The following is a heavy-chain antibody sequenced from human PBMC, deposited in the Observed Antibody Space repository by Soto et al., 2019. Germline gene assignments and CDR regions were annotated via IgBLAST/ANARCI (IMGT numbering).Heavy chain of an antibody. CDR2: TSAYNGNT. CDR3: ARDHRGEIADRMEYYYYGMDV. Sequence: GASVKVSCKASGYTFTSYGISWVRQAPGQGLEWMGWTSAYNGNTNYAQKLQGRVTMTTDTSTSTAYMELRSLRSDDTAVYYCARDHRGEIADRMEYYYYGMDVWGQGTTVTV. D-gene: IGHD6-13*01. CDR1: GYTFTSYG. V-gene: IGHV1-18*01. J-gene: IGHJ6*02.